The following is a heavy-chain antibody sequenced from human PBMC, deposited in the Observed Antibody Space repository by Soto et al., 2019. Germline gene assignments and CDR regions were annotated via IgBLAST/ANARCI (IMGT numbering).Heavy chain of an antibody. J-gene: IGHJ6*02. CDR3: ARGWFGDLGSYYYYYGMDV. CDR2: INPNSGGT. D-gene: IGHD3-10*01. V-gene: IGHV1-2*02. Sequence: QVQLVQSGAEVKKPGASVKVSCKASGYTFTGYYMHWVRQAPGQGLEWMGWINPNSGGTNYAQKFQGRVTMTRDTSISTAYMELSRLRSEDTAVYYCARGWFGDLGSYYYYYGMDVWGQGTTVTVSS. CDR1: GYTFTGYY.